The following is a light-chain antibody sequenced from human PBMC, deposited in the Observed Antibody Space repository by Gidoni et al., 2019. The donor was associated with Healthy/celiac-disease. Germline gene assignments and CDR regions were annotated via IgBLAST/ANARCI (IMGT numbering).Light chain of an antibody. V-gene: IGKV3-11*01. Sequence: EIVLTQSPATLSFSPGERATLSCRASQSVSSYLAWYQQKPGQAPRLLMYDASNRATGIPARFSGSGSGTDFTLTISSLEPEDFAVYYCQQRSNWPPTFGGGTKVEIK. J-gene: IGKJ4*01. CDR3: QQRSNWPPT. CDR2: DAS. CDR1: QSVSSY.